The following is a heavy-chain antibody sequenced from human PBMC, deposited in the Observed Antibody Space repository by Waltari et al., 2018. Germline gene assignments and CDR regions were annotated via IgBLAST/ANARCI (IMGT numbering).Heavy chain of an antibody. J-gene: IGHJ4*02. V-gene: IGHV4-39*07. Sequence: QLQLQESGPGLVKPSETLSLTCTVSGGSISSSSYYWGWIRQPPGKGVEWIGSIHYSGRTYYNPALKSRVTISVDTSKNQFSLKLSSVTAADTAVYYCASQVWGSYPGWGKEQYYFDYWGQGTLVTVSS. CDR1: GGSISSSSYY. CDR3: ASQVWGSYPGWGKEQYYFDY. CDR2: IHYSGRT. D-gene: IGHD3-16*02.